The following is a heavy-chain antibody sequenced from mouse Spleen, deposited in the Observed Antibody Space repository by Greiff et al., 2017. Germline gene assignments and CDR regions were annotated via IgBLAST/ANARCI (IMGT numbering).Heavy chain of an antibody. CDR3: ARGDSGAY. Sequence: EVKLMESGGGLVKPGGSLKLSCAASGFTFSDYGMHWVRQAPEKGLEWVAYISSGSSTIYYADTVKGRFTISRDNAKNTLFLQMTSLRSEDTAMYYCARGDSGAYWGQGTLVTVSA. D-gene: IGHD3-1*01. CDR1: GFTFSDYG. V-gene: IGHV5-17*01. CDR2: ISSGSSTI. J-gene: IGHJ3*01.